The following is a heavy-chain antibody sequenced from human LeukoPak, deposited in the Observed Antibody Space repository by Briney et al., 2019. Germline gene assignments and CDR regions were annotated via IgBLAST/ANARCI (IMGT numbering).Heavy chain of an antibody. J-gene: IGHJ6*02. CDR3: ARARIAVAGIRYYYYGMDV. Sequence: SETLSLTCTVSGGSISSYYWSWIRQPPGKGLEWIGYNYYSGSTNYNPSLKSRVTISVDTSKNQFSLKLSSVTAADTAVYYCARARIAVAGIRYYYYGMDVWGQGTTVTVSS. D-gene: IGHD6-19*01. CDR2: NYYSGST. CDR1: GGSISSYY. V-gene: IGHV4-59*12.